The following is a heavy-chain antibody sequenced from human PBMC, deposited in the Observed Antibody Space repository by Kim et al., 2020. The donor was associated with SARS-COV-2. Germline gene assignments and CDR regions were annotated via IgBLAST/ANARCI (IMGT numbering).Heavy chain of an antibody. D-gene: IGHD2-2*01. V-gene: IGHV5-51*01. CDR2: T. J-gene: IGHJ3*02. CDR3: ARAAADDAFDI. Sequence: TRYSPSFQGQVTISADKSISTAYLQWSSLKASDTAMYYCARAAADDAFDIWGQGTMVTVSS.